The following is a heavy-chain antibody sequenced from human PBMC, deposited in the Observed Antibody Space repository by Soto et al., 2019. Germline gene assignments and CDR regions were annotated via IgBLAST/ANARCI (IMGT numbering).Heavy chain of an antibody. CDR2: IYYSGST. J-gene: IGHJ6*02. D-gene: IGHD3-3*01. Sequence: LCGGSISSGGYYWSWIRQHPGKGLEWIGYIYYSGSTYYNPSLKSRVTISVDTSKNQFSLKLSSVTAADTAVYYCARVRRGFWSGYYYYYYGMDVWGQGTTVTVSS. V-gene: IGHV4-31*02. CDR1: GGSISSGGYY. CDR3: ARVRRGFWSGYYYYYYGMDV.